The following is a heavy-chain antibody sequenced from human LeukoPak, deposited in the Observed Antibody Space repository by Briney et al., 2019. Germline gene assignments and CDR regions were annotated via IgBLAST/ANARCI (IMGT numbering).Heavy chain of an antibody. D-gene: IGHD6-13*01. J-gene: IGHJ5*02. Sequence: GESLKISCKGSGDSFTSYWIGWVRQMPGKGLEWMGLICPGDSDTRYSPSFPGQVPISADKSISTAYLQWSSLKASDTAMYYCARLGLAAAASWFDPWGQGTLVTVSS. CDR1: GDSFTSYW. V-gene: IGHV5-51*01. CDR3: ARLGLAAAASWFDP. CDR2: ICPGDSDT.